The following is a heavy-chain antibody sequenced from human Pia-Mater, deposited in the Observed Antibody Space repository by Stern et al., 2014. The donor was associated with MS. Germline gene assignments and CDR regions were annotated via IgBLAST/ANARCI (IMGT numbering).Heavy chain of an antibody. Sequence: QLQLQESGPGLVKPSETLSLTCAVSGGSISSSDYYWGWIRQPPGKGLEWIGRIHESGSTFYNPSLKSRVTISSDTSKNKFSLRLSSVTAADTAMYYCARGLLWFGELKVNGFDPWGQGTLVTVSS. V-gene: IGHV4-39*01. CDR2: IHESGST. D-gene: IGHD3-10*01. CDR1: GGSISSSDYY. J-gene: IGHJ5*02. CDR3: ARGLLWFGELKVNGFDP.